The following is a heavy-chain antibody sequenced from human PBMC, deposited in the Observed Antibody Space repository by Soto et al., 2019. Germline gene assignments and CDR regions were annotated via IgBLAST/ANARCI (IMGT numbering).Heavy chain of an antibody. V-gene: IGHV1-18*01. CDR2: ISAYNGNT. CDR1: GYTFTSYG. Sequence: QVQLVQSGAEVKKPGASVKVSCKASGYTFTSYGISWVRQAPGQGLEWMGWISAYNGNTNCAQKLQGRVTMTTDTATRTAYMELRSLRSDDTAVYYCARSFYDYVWGSYRYDGYWGQGTLVTVSS. D-gene: IGHD3-16*02. CDR3: ARSFYDYVWGSYRYDGY. J-gene: IGHJ4*02.